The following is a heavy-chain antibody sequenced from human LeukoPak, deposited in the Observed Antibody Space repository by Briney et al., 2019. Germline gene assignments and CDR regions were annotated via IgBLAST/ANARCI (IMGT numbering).Heavy chain of an antibody. CDR1: GFTFSNSW. V-gene: IGHV3-7*01. CDR3: ARNRAAPEN. D-gene: IGHD1-14*01. Sequence: GGSLRLSCAASGFTFSNSWMTWVRQAPGKGLVWVASIKQDGSAQHYVDSVKGRFAISRDNAKNSLYLQMNSLRDEDTAIYYCARNRAAPENWGQGTLVTVSS. CDR2: IKQDGSAQ. J-gene: IGHJ4*02.